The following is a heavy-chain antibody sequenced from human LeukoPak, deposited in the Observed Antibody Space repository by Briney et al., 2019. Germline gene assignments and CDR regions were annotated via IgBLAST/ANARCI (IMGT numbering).Heavy chain of an antibody. V-gene: IGHV1-18*01. J-gene: IGHJ5*02. CDR1: GYTFSSFG. CDR3: ARHWSHSVAQFGRSYWFDP. D-gene: IGHD2-15*01. CDR2: ISAYNGNT. Sequence: ASVKVSCKASGYTFSSFGITWVRQAPGQGLEWMGWISAYNGNTNYAQRFQGRVIMTTDTSTSTASMELRSLRSDDTAVYYCARHWSHSVAQFGRSYWFDPWGQGTLVTVSS.